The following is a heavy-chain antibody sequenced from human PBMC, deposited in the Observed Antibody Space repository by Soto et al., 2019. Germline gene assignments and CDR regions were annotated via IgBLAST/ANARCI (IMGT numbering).Heavy chain of an antibody. D-gene: IGHD3-10*01. V-gene: IGHV3-11*06. CDR1: GFTFSDYY. CDR2: ISSSSSYT. J-gene: IGHJ6*02. CDR3: ARVPIWFGPYGMDV. Sequence: QVQLVESGGGLVKPGGSLRLSCVASGFTFSDYYMSWIRQAPGKGLEWVSYISSSSSYTNYADSVKGRFTISRDNAKNSLYLQMNSLRAEDTAVYYCARVPIWFGPYGMDVWGQGTTVTVSS.